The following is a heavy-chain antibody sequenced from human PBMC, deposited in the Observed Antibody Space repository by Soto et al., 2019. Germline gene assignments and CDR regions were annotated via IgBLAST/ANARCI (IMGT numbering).Heavy chain of an antibody. CDR3: ARGELDYWDYLYYFDY. J-gene: IGHJ4*02. CDR2: TYYRSKWYN. V-gene: IGHV6-1*01. CDR1: GDSVSSNSAA. D-gene: IGHD4-17*01. Sequence: QVQLQQSGPGLVKPSQTLSLTCAISGDSVSSNSAAWHWLRQSPSRGLEWLGRTYYRSKWYNDYAVSVKSRITINPDTSKNQFSLQLNSVTPEDTAVYYCARGELDYWDYLYYFDYWGQGTLVTVSS.